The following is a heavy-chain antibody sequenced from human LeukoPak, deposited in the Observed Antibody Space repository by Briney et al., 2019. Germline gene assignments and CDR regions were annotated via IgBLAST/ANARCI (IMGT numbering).Heavy chain of an antibody. D-gene: IGHD4-17*01. CDR3: ARDQDYGESWLFDY. V-gene: IGHV3-30-3*01. CDR2: ISYDGSNK. J-gene: IGHJ4*02. CDR1: GFTFSSYA. Sequence: GGSLRLSCAASGFTFSSYAMHWVRQAPGKGLEGVAVISYDGSNKYYVDSVKGRFTISRDNSKNTLYLQMNSLRAEDTAVYYCARDQDYGESWLFDYWGQGTLVTVSS.